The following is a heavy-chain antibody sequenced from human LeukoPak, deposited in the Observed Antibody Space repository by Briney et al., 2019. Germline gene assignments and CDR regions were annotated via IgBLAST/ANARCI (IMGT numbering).Heavy chain of an antibody. CDR1: GFTFSSYS. CDR3: ARARYSGYDFSGAFDI. J-gene: IGHJ3*02. Sequence: PGGSLRLSCAASGFTFSSYSMNWVRQAPGKGLEWVSYISSSSSTIYYADSVKGRLTISRDNAKNSLYLQMNSLRAEDTAVYYCARARYSGYDFSGAFDIWGQGTMVTVSS. D-gene: IGHD5-12*01. CDR2: ISSSSSTI. V-gene: IGHV3-48*04.